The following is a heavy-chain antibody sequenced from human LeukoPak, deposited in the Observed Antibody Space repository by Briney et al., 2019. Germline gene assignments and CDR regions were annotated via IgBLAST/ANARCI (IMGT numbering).Heavy chain of an antibody. V-gene: IGHV3-66*01. D-gene: IGHD3-22*01. CDR2: IYSGGTT. J-gene: IGHJ4*02. Sequence: GGSLRLSCAASGFTVSTNSMNWVRQAPGKGLEWVSVIYSGGTTYYADSVKGRFTISRDNAKNSLYLQMNSLRAEDTAVYYCASEKTYYYDSSGYYYNANFDYWGQGTLVTVSS. CDR1: GFTVSTNS. CDR3: ASEKTYYYDSSGYYYNANFDY.